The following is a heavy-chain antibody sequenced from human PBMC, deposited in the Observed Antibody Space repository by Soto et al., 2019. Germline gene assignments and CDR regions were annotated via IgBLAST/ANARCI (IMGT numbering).Heavy chain of an antibody. CDR3: ARGLRGSSSGFDP. J-gene: IGHJ5*02. CDR2: INHSGST. V-gene: IGHV4-34*01. CDR1: GGSFSGYY. Sequence: SETLSLTCAVYGGSFSGYYWSWIRQPPGKGLEWIGEINHSGSTNYNPSLKSRVTISVDTSKNQFSLKLSSVTAADTAVYYCARGLRGSSSGFDPWGQGTLVTSPQ. D-gene: IGHD6-6*01.